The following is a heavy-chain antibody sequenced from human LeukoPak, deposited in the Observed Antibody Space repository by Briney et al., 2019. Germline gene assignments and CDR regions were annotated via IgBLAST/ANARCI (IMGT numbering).Heavy chain of an antibody. V-gene: IGHV4-61*01. D-gene: IGHD5-12*01. CDR1: GGSVSSGSYC. J-gene: IGHJ6*02. CDR3: ARDSGSDYYGMDV. CDR2: IYYSGGT. Sequence: SETLSLTCTVSGGSVSSGSYCWSWIRQPPGKGLEWIGYIYYSGGTNYNPSLKSRVTTSIDTSKKQFSLRLSSVTAADTAVYYCARDSGSDYYGMDVWGQGTTVTVSS.